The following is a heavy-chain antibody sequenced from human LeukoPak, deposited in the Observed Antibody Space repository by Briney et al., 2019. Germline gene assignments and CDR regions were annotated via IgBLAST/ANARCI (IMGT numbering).Heavy chain of an antibody. D-gene: IGHD3-22*01. V-gene: IGHV3-74*01. CDR3: SRMYYYDTSGYYYGLDI. Sequence: PGGSLRLSCAASGFIFSDYWMHWVRQVPGKGLVWVSHINSDGSITSYAGSVKGRFTISRDNARNTLYLQMNSLRAEDTAVYYCSRMYYYDTSGYYYGLDIWGQGTVLTVSS. J-gene: IGHJ3*02. CDR1: GFIFSDYW. CDR2: INSDGSIT.